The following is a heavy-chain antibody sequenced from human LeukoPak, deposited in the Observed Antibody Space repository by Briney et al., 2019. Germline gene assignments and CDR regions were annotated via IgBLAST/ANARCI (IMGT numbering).Heavy chain of an antibody. CDR3: ANSGYYYGMDV. D-gene: IGHD6-25*01. CDR1: GFTFSSYG. CDR2: ISYDGSNK. J-gene: IGHJ6*02. V-gene: IGHV3-30*18. Sequence: GGSLRLSCAASGFTFSSYGMHWVRQAPGKGLEWVAVISYDGSNKYYADSVKGRFTISRDNSKNTLYLQMNSLRAEDTAVYYCANSGYYYGMDVWSQGTTVTVSS.